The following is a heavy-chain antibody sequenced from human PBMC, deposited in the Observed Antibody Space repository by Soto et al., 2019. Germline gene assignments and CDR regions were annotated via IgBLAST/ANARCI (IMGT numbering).Heavy chain of an antibody. D-gene: IGHD4-4*01. J-gene: IGHJ6*02. CDR2: IIPIFGTA. CDR1: GGTFSSYA. Sequence: QVQLVQSGAEVKKPGSSVKVSCKASGGTFSSYAISWVRQAPGQGLEWMGGIIPIFGTANYAQKFQGRVTITADESTSTAYMELSSLRSEDTAVYYCARGISAYTFYYYYGMDVWGQGTTVTVSS. CDR3: ARGISAYTFYYYYGMDV. V-gene: IGHV1-69*01.